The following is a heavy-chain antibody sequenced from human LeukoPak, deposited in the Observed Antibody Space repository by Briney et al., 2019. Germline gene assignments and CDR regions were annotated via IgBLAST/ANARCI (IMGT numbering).Heavy chain of an antibody. Sequence: GGSLRLSCAASGFTFDDYGMSWVRQAPGKGLEWVSGINWNGGSTGYADSVKGRFTISRDNSKNTLYLQMNSLRAEDTAVYYCAKDVGIAAPKGAFDIWGQGTMVTVSS. CDR3: AKDVGIAAPKGAFDI. D-gene: IGHD6-6*01. CDR1: GFTFDDYG. CDR2: INWNGGST. V-gene: IGHV3-20*04. J-gene: IGHJ3*02.